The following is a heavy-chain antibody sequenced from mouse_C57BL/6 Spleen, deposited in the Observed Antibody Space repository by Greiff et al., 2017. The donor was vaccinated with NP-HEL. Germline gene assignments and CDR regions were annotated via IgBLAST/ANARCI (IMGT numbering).Heavy chain of an antibody. CDR2: IDPETGGT. Sequence: VQLQQSGAELVRPGASVTLSCKASGYTFTDYEMHWVKQTPVHGLEWIGAIDPETGGTAYNQKFKGKAILTADKSSSTAYMGLRSLPSEDSAVYYCTLYYYGSSFDYYAMDYWGQGTSVTVSS. D-gene: IGHD1-1*01. V-gene: IGHV1-15*01. J-gene: IGHJ4*01. CDR3: TLYYYGSSFDYYAMDY. CDR1: GYTFTDYE.